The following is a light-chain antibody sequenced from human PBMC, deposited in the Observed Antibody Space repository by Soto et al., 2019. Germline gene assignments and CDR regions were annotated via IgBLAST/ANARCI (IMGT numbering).Light chain of an antibody. Sequence: QSALTQPPSASGSPGQSVTISCTGTSSDIGAYIYVSWYQQHPGKAPKLMISEVSRRPSGVPERFSGSKSGNTASLTVSGLQADDEAHYYCSSYAGSNNFVFVTGTKLTVL. V-gene: IGLV2-8*01. CDR3: SSYAGSNNFV. CDR1: SSDIGAYIY. J-gene: IGLJ1*01. CDR2: EVS.